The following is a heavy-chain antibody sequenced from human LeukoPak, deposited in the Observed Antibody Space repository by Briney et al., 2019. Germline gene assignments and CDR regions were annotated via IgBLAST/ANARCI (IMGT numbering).Heavy chain of an antibody. D-gene: IGHD4-17*01. J-gene: IGHJ4*02. CDR3: ARAVGDYFIDY. CDR1: GFTLSGYS. V-gene: IGHV3-48*01. CDR2: ISSSSSTI. Sequence: GGSLRLSCAASGFTLSGYSMNWVRQAPGKGLEWVSYISSSSSTIYYADSVKGRFTISRDNAKNSLYLQMNSLRAEDTAVYYCARAVGDYFIDYWGQGTLVTVSS.